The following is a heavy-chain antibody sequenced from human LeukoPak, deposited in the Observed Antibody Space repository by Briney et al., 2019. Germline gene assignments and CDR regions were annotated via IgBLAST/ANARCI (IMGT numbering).Heavy chain of an antibody. J-gene: IGHJ4*02. D-gene: IGHD1-26*01. CDR1: GFTFSSYA. CDR3: ARDRGSYCFDY. CDR2: ISYDGSNK. V-gene: IGHV3-30-3*01. Sequence: GGSLRLSCAASGFTFSSYAMHWVRQAPGKGLEWVAVISYDGSNKYYADPVKGRFTISRDNSKNTLYLQMNSLRAEDTAVYYCARDRGSYCFDYWGQGTLVTVSS.